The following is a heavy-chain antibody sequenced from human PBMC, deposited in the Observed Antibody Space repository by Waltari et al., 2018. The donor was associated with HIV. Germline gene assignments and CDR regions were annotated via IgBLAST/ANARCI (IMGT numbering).Heavy chain of an antibody. D-gene: IGHD1-7*01. Sequence: QLQLQESGPGLVKPSETLSLTCTVSGGSISSSSYYWGWIRQPPGKGLEWIGSIYYSGSTYYNPSLKIRVTISVDTSKNQFSLKLSSVTAADTAVYYCARGNYAYYYYGMDVWGQGTTVTVSS. CDR1: GGSISSSSYY. CDR3: ARGNYAYYYYGMDV. J-gene: IGHJ6*02. CDR2: IYYSGST. V-gene: IGHV4-39*01.